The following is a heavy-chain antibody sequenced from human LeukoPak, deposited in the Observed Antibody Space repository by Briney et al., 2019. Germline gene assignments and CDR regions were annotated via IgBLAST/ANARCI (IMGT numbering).Heavy chain of an antibody. CDR1: GFTFSSYA. CDR3: AIGDSSGWTGYFVY. J-gene: IGHJ4*02. CDR2: ISGSGGST. V-gene: IGHV3-23*01. Sequence: GGSLRLSCAASGFTFSSYAMSWVRQAPGKGLEWVSAISGSGGSTYYADSVKGRFTISRDNSKNTLYLQMNSLRAEDTAVYYCAIGDSSGWTGYFVYWGQGTLVTVSS. D-gene: IGHD6-19*01.